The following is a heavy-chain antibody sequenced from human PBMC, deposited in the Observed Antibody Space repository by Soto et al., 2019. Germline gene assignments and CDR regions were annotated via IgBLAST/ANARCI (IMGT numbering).Heavy chain of an antibody. CDR2: ISYDGSNK. V-gene: IGHV3-30*18. CDR3: AKERIIAGYYYYYGMDV. J-gene: IGHJ6*02. Sequence: GGSLRLSCAASGFTFSSYGMHWVRQAPGKGLEWVAVISYDGSNKYYADSVKGRFTISRDNSKNTLYLQMNSLRAEDTAVYYCAKERIIAGYYYYYGMDVWGQGTTVTVSS. D-gene: IGHD3-16*01. CDR1: GFTFSSYG.